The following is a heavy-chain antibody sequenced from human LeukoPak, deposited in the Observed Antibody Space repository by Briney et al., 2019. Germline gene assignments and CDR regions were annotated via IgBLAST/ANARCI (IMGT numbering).Heavy chain of an antibody. V-gene: IGHV3-7*01. D-gene: IGHD6-13*01. CDR1: GFTFNSYW. J-gene: IGHJ4*02. CDR2: INEDGSEK. CDR3: ARGHSSSFDS. Sequence: GGSLTLSCAASGFTFNSYWMSWVRQAPGKGLEWVANINEDGSEKYYVDSVKGRFTISRDNRKNSLYLQMNSLRAEDSAAYFCARGHSSSFDSWGQGTLVTVSS.